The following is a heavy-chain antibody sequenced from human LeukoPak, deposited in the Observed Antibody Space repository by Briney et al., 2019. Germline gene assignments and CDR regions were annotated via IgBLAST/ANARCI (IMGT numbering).Heavy chain of an antibody. D-gene: IGHD6-13*01. V-gene: IGHV1-2*02. CDR1: GYTFTGYY. Sequence: ASVKVSCKASGYTFTGYYIHWVRQAPGQGLEWMGWINPNNADKTFAQKFQGRVTMTRDTSISTAYMELSRLTSDDTAVYYCATHSIAAVGFAYWGQGTLVTVSS. J-gene: IGHJ4*02. CDR2: INPNNADK. CDR3: ATHSIAAVGFAY.